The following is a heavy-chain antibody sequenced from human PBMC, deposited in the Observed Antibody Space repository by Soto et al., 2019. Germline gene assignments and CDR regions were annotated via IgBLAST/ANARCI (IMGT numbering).Heavy chain of an antibody. D-gene: IGHD2-2*01. CDR2: ISRRGETI. V-gene: IGHV3-48*02. J-gene: IGHJ4*02. CDR1: GFTFSAFT. Sequence: PGGSLRLSCAASGFTFSAFTMNWVRQAPGRGLEWVSYISRRGETIYYADSVKGRFTISRDNAENSLYLQMNSLRDEDTAVYYCASRNLADCSGTSCLYYFDYWGQGALVTVCS. CDR3: ASRNLADCSGTSCLYYFDY.